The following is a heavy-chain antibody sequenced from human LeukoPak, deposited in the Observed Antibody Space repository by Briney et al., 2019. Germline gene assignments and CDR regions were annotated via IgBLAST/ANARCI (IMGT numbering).Heavy chain of an antibody. Sequence: GGSLRLSCTTSGFMFGDYAMSWVRQAPGKGLEWVGFIRSKAYGETTEYAASVKGRFTITRDDSKGIAYLHMKSLKMGDTGVYYCTRPSPITIISVVPPPEDWGQGTLVTVSS. CDR1: GFMFGDYA. CDR2: IRSKAYGETT. J-gene: IGHJ4*02. D-gene: IGHD3-3*02. CDR3: TRPSPITIISVVPPPED. V-gene: IGHV3-49*04.